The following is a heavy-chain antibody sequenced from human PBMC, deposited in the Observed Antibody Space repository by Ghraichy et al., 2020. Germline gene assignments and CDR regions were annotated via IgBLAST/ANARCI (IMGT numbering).Heavy chain of an antibody. CDR2: ISWDGGST. CDR1: GFTFDDYT. Sequence: GGSLRLSCAASGFTFDDYTMHWVRQAPGKGLEWVSLISWDGGSTYYADSVKGRFTISRDNSNNSLYLQMNSLRTEDTALYYCAKDIGSYYGAFDIWGQGTMVTVSS. V-gene: IGHV3-43*01. CDR3: AKDIGSYYGAFDI. J-gene: IGHJ3*02. D-gene: IGHD1-26*01.